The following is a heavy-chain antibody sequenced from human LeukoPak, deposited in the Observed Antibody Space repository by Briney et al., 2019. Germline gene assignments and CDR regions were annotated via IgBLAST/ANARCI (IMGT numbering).Heavy chain of an antibody. V-gene: IGHV3-33*01. CDR2: IWYDGSNK. CDR3: ARVWRLRRDFDY. Sequence: GGSLRLSCAASGFXFSSYGIHWVRQAPGKGLEWVAVIWYDGSNKYYADSVKGRFTISRDNAKNSLYLQMNSLRAEDTAVYYCARVWRLRRDFDYWGQGTLVTVSS. CDR1: GFXFSSYG. J-gene: IGHJ4*02. D-gene: IGHD4-17*01.